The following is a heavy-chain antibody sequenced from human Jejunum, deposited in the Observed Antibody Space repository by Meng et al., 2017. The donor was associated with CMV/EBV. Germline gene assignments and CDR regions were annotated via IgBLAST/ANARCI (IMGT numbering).Heavy chain of an antibody. Sequence: CKTSGYTFTGYGISWVRQAPGQGLEWMGWIRTYNDDRNYVQKFQARVTMTTDTSTSTAYMELRSLKSDDTAVYYCARDRVGEPTFDYWGQGTLVTVSS. V-gene: IGHV1-18*01. CDR3: ARDRVGEPTFDY. CDR1: GYTFTGYG. D-gene: IGHD1-26*01. CDR2: IRTYNDDR. J-gene: IGHJ4*01.